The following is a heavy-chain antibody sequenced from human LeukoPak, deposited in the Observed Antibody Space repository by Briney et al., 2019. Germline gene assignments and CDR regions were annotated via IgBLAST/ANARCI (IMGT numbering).Heavy chain of an antibody. V-gene: IGHV3-73*01. CDR3: AAAFGTAFDI. CDR2: IRSKANNYAT. CDR1: GFTFSGSA. J-gene: IGHJ3*02. Sequence: PGGSLRLSCAASGFTFSGSAMHWVRQASGKGLGWVGRIRSKANNYATSYAASVKGRFTISRDDSKNTASLQMNSLKTEDTAVYYCAAAFGTAFDIWAQGTMVTVSS. D-gene: IGHD3-10*01.